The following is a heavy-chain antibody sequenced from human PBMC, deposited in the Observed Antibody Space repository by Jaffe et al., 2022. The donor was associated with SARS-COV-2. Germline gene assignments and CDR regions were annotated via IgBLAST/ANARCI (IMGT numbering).Heavy chain of an antibody. CDR1: GGSISSYY. Sequence: QVQLQESGPGLVKPSETLSLTCTVSGGSISSYYWSWIRQPPGKGLEWIGYIYYSGSTNYNPSLKSRVTISVDTSKNQFSLKLSSVTAADTAVYYCARVGGYGGKRGVDYWGQGTLVTVSS. CDR3: ARVGGYGGKRGVDY. J-gene: IGHJ4*02. CDR2: IYYSGST. V-gene: IGHV4-59*01. D-gene: IGHD4-17*01.